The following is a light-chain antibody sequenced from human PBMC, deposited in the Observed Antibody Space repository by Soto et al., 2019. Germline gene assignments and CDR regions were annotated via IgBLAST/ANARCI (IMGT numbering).Light chain of an antibody. V-gene: IGKV3D-15*01. CDR3: QQYHTWPIT. Sequence: EIVLTQSPGTLSLSPGERATLSCRASQSVSNNFLAWYQHRPGQAPRLLIYGPSTRATGIPDRFSGSGSGTEFTLTISSLQSEDCAIYYCQQYHTWPITFGGGTKVDIK. CDR2: GPS. J-gene: IGKJ4*01. CDR1: QSVSNN.